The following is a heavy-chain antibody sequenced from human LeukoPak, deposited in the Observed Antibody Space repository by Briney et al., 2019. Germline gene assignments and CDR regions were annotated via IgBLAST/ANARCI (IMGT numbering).Heavy chain of an antibody. Sequence: ASVKVSCKASGYTFTSYDINWVRQATGQGLEWMGWMNPNGGNTGYAQKFQGRVTMTRNTSISTAYMELSSLRSEDTAVYYCAVGVSGWYRYYGMDVWGQGTTVTVSS. J-gene: IGHJ6*02. D-gene: IGHD6-19*01. CDR2: MNPNGGNT. CDR3: AVGVSGWYRYYGMDV. CDR1: GYTFTSYD. V-gene: IGHV1-8*01.